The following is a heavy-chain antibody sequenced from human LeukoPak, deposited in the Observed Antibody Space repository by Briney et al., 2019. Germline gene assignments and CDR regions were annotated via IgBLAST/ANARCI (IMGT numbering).Heavy chain of an antibody. D-gene: IGHD2-15*01. CDR3: AKSPLVYCTSSSCHLYFDS. J-gene: IGHJ4*02. V-gene: IGHV3-23*01. CDR2: ISDSGGST. CDR1: GFTFSSYA. Sequence: GGSLRLSCAASGFTFSSYAMSWVRQAPGKGLEWVSGISDSGGSTYYTDSVKGRFTISRDKSHNTLYLQMNSLRVEDTAVYYCAKSPLVYCTSSSCHLYFDSWGQGTLVTVSS.